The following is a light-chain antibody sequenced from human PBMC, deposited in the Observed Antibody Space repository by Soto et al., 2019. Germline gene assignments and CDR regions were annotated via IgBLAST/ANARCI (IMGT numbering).Light chain of an antibody. J-gene: IGLJ1*01. V-gene: IGLV2-8*01. CDR1: SSDVGAHNF. Sequence: QSALTQPPYASGSPGQSVTISCTGTSSDVGAHNFVSWHQQHPGKAPKLMIYEVTKRPSGVPDRFSGSKSGNTASLTVSGLQAEDEADYYCSSYAGSNNDVFGTGTKLTVL. CDR3: SSYAGSNNDV. CDR2: EVT.